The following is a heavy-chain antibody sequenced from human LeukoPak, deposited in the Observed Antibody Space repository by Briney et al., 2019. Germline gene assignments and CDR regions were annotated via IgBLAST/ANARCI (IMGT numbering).Heavy chain of an antibody. V-gene: IGHV1-69*06. D-gene: IGHD3-9*01. Sequence: ASVKVSCKASGGTFSSYAISWVRQAPGQGLEWMGGIIPIFGTANYAQKFQGRVTITADKSTSTAYMELSSLRSEDTAVYYCAREMDGYDILIGYFDYWGQGTLVTVSS. CDR3: AREMDGYDILIGYFDY. CDR1: GGTFSSYA. CDR2: IIPIFGTA. J-gene: IGHJ4*02.